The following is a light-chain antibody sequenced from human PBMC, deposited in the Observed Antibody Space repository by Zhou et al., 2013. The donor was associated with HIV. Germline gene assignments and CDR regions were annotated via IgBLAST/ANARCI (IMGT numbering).Light chain of an antibody. J-gene: IGKJ1*01. V-gene: IGKV1-5*01. CDR1: QTISTY. Sequence: DIQLTQSPLSLSASVGDRVNVTCRASQTISTYLNWFQQTVGKAPKLLIFGASSLQSGVPARFSGSGSGTEFTLTISSLQPDDFATYYCQQYNTYSWTFGQGTKVAI. CDR3: QQYNTYSWT. CDR2: GAS.